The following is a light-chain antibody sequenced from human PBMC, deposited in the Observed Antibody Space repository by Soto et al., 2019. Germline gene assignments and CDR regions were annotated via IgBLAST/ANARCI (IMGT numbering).Light chain of an antibody. J-gene: IGLJ2*01. CDR2: LNSDGSH. CDR1: SGHSNYV. Sequence: QLVLTQSPSASASLGASVKLTCTLSSGHSNYVIAWHQQQPEKGPWYLMKLNSDGSHSKGDGIPDRFSGSSSGAERYLTISSLQSEDEADYYCQTWDTGIRVFGGGTKVTVL. CDR3: QTWDTGIRV. V-gene: IGLV4-69*01.